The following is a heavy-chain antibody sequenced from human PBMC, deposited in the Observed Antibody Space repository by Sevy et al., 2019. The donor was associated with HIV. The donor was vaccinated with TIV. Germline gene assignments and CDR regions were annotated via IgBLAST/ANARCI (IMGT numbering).Heavy chain of an antibody. Sequence: SQTLSLTCAISGDSVSTNSAVWNWIRQSPSRGLEWLGRTYYRSKWYNDYSVSLKGRLTITPDTSKNQSSLHLKSVTADEPAVYFCARAGATIFGIVTMSFDVWGQGTLVTVSS. CDR3: ARAGATIFGIVTMSFDV. CDR2: TYYRSKWYN. J-gene: IGHJ4*02. CDR1: GDSVSTNSAV. V-gene: IGHV6-1*01. D-gene: IGHD3-3*01.